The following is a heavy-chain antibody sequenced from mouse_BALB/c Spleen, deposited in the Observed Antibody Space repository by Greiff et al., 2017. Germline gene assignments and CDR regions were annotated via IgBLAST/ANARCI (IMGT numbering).Heavy chain of an antibody. J-gene: IGHJ4*01. V-gene: IGHV3-8*02. CDR2: ISYSGST. D-gene: IGHD3-3*01. CDR1: GDSITSGY. CDR3: ARERALGNAMDY. Sequence: EVKLVESGPSLVKPSQTLSLTCSVTGDSITSGYWNWIRKFPGNKLEYMGYISYSGSTYYNPSLKSRISITRDTSKNQYYLQLNSVTTEDTATYYCARERALGNAMDYWGQGTSVTVSS.